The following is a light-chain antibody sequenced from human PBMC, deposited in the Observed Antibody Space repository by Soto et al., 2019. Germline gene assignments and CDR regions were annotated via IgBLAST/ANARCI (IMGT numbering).Light chain of an antibody. CDR3: SSFTSAYTAG. CDR2: EVS. Sequence: QSLLAPPASVSGSPGQSIAISCTGTSSDVGGYNYVSWYQQHPGKAPKLLISEVSIRPSGVSDRFSGSKSGNTASLTISGLQTEDDADYYCSSFTSAYTAGFGSGTKATVL. CDR1: SSDVGGYNY. J-gene: IGLJ1*01. V-gene: IGLV2-14*01.